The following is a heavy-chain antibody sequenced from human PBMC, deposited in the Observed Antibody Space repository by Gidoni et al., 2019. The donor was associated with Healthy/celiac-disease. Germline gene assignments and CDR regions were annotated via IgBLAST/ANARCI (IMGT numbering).Heavy chain of an antibody. CDR1: GGSISSSSYY. Sequence: QLQLQESGPGLVKPSETLSLTCTVSGGSISSSSYYWGWIRQPPGKGLEWIGSIYYSGSTYYNPSLKSRVTISVDTSKNQFSLKLSSVTAADTAVYYCASPKVATITPEMNGMDVWGQGTTVTVSS. CDR2: IYYSGST. J-gene: IGHJ6*02. V-gene: IGHV4-39*01. D-gene: IGHD5-12*01. CDR3: ASPKVATITPEMNGMDV.